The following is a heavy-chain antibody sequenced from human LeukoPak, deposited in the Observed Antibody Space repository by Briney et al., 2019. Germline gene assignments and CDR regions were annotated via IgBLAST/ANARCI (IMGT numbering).Heavy chain of an antibody. CDR2: ISGSGGST. CDR1: GFTFSSYA. J-gene: IGHJ6*03. V-gene: IGHV3-23*01. Sequence: GGSLRLSCAASGFTFSSYAMSWVRQAPGKGLEWVSAISGSGGSTYYADSVKGRFTISRDNSKNTLYLQMNSLRAEDTAVYYCAKVASGSYRYYYYMDVWGKGTTVTVSS. CDR3: AKVASGSYRYYYYMDV. D-gene: IGHD1-26*01.